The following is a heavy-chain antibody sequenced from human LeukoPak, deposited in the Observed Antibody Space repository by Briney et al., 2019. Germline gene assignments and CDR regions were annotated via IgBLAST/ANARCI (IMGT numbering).Heavy chain of an antibody. J-gene: IGHJ4*02. V-gene: IGHV1-69*05. CDR3: ARSYCTNGVCYYSSGWSFDY. D-gene: IGHD2-8*01. Sequence: ASVKVSCKASGGTFISYAISWVRQAPGQGLEWMGRIIPIFGTANYAQKFQGRVTITTDESTSTAYMELSSLRSEDTAVYYCARSYCTNGVCYYSSGWSFDYWGQGTLVTVSS. CDR1: GGTFISYA. CDR2: IIPIFGTA.